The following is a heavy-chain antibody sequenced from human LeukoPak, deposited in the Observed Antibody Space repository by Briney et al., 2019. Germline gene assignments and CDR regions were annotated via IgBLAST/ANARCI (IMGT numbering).Heavy chain of an antibody. D-gene: IGHD5-12*01. CDR3: ARTNSGYETFDP. J-gene: IGHJ5*02. Sequence: SETLSLTCTVSGGSMSSYYWNWIRQPPGKGLEWIGYIYYSGSTNYNPSLKSRVTISVDTSKNQFSLKLSSVTAADTAVYYCARTNSGYETFDPWGQGTLVTVSS. V-gene: IGHV4-59*01. CDR1: GGSMSSYY. CDR2: IYYSGST.